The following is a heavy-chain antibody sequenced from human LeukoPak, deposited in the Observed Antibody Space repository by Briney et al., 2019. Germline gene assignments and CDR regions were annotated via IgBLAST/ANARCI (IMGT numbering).Heavy chain of an antibody. CDR3: ARDLGWGFDY. D-gene: IGHD3-16*01. CDR1: GFTFTSYS. CDR2: IVSSSTTM. Sequence: GGSLRLSCVASGFTFTSYSMNWVRQAPGKGLEWISYIVSSSTTMYYADSVKGRFTISRDNAKNSLFLQVNSLRDEDTAVYYCARDLGWGFDYWGQGTLVTVSS. J-gene: IGHJ4*02. V-gene: IGHV3-48*02.